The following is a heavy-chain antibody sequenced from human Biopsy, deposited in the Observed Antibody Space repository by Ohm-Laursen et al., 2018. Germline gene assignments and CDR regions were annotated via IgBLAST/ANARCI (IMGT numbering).Heavy chain of an antibody. Sequence: GATVKISCKASGFSFTGYYIHWVRQAPGQGLEWMGGIPPLSGTTSFAQKFQGRVILTADGSTSTTYMELSSLISEDTAVYYCANSDGRSGFDYWGQGTLVTVSS. D-gene: IGHD2-15*01. CDR1: GFSFTGYY. CDR2: IPPLSGTT. J-gene: IGHJ4*02. V-gene: IGHV1-69*13. CDR3: ANSDGRSGFDY.